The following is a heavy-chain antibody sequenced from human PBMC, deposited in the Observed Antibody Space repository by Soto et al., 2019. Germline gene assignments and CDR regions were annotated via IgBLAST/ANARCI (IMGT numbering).Heavy chain of an antibody. CDR3: ARGAAAGPRNYYYYYYAMDV. V-gene: IGHV6-1*01. CDR1: GDSVSSNSAA. Sequence: SQTLSLTCAISGDSVSSNSAAWNWIRQSPSRGLEWLGRTYYRSKWYNDYAVSVKSRITINPDTSKNQFPLHLNSVTPEDTAVFYCARGAAAGPRNYYYYYYAMDVWGQGTTVTVSS. J-gene: IGHJ6*02. D-gene: IGHD6-13*01. CDR2: TYYRSKWYN.